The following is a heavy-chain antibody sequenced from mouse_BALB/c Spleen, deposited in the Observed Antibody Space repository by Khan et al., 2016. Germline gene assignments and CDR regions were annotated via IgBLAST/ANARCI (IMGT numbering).Heavy chain of an antibody. J-gene: IGHJ4*01. Sequence: VPLKQSGPDLVKPGASVKISCKASGYSFTGYYIYWVKQSHGKSLEWIGRVNPNNGGTSYNQKFKGKAVLTIDKSSTTAYMELRSLTSEDSAVYYCLRDAMDYWGQGTSVTVSS. V-gene: IGHV1-26*01. CDR2: VNPNNGGT. CDR3: LRDAMDY. CDR1: GYSFTGYY. D-gene: IGHD1-1*01.